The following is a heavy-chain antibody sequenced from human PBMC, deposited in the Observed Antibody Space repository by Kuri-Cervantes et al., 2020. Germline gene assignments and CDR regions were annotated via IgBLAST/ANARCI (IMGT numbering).Heavy chain of an antibody. J-gene: IGHJ4*02. V-gene: IGHV3-9*01. D-gene: IGHD3-22*01. CDR1: GFSFDDYA. CDR2: VSWNGDTI. CDR3: ARGSRYYYDSSGYSDY. Sequence: SLKISCTASGFSFDDYAMHWVWQTPGKGLEWAAGVSWNGDTIGYVDSVKGRFTISRDNAKNSLYLQMNSLRAEDTAVYYCARGSRYYYDSSGYSDYWGQGALVTDSS.